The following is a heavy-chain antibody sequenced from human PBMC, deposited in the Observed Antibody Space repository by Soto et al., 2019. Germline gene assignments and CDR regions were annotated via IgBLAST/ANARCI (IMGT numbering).Heavy chain of an antibody. D-gene: IGHD5-12*01. CDR2: INAGNGNT. V-gene: IGHV1-3*01. CDR3: AISGYGDYYYYGMDV. J-gene: IGHJ6*02. CDR1: GYTFSRYR. Sequence: ASVKVSCKASGYTFSRYRMHWVRQAPGQRLEWMGWINAGNGNTKYSQKFQGRVTITRDTSASTAYMELSSLRSEDTAVYYCAISGYGDYYYYGMDVWGQGTTVTVSS.